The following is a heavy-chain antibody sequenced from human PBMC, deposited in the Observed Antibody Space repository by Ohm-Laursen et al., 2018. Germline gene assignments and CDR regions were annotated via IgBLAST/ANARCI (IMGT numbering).Heavy chain of an antibody. D-gene: IGHD6-6*01. Sequence: SLRLSCAASGLTFSTSPLHWVRQAPGKGLEWVAVIWYDGSKKYYVDSVKGRFTISRDNSKNTLYLQMNSLRAEDTAVYYCVKEEMGQLVLYYYYGMDVWGQGTTVTVSS. V-gene: IGHV3-33*06. CDR1: GLTFSTSP. CDR2: IWYDGSKK. J-gene: IGHJ6*02. CDR3: VKEEMGQLVLYYYYGMDV.